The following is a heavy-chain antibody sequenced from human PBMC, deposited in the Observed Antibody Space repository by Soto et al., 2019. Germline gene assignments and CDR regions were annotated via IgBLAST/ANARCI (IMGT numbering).Heavy chain of an antibody. D-gene: IGHD3-3*01. CDR2: INHSGST. J-gene: IGHJ4*02. Sequence: TSETLSLTCAVYGGSFSGYYWSWIRQPPGKGLEWIGEINHSGSTNYNPSLKSRVTISVDTSKNQFSLKLSSVTAADTAVYYCARGSNDFWSGYWIDYWGQGTLVTVSS. CDR1: GGSFSGYY. V-gene: IGHV4-34*01. CDR3: ARGSNDFWSGYWIDY.